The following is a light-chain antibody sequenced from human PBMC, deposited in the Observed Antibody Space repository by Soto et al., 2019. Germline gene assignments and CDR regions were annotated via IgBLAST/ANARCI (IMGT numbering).Light chain of an antibody. CDR1: QGVASY. V-gene: IGKV3-11*01. CDR2: DVS. Sequence: EVVLTQSPATLSLSPGERATLSCRACQGVASYLAWYQQKPGQAPRLLIYDVSNRATGIPARFSGSGSVTDFTLTISSLEPEDFAVYYCQQRGNWPLTFGGGTKVEIK. J-gene: IGKJ4*01. CDR3: QQRGNWPLT.